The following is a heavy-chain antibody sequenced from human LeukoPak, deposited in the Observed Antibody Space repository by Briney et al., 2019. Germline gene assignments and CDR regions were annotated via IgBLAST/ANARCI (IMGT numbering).Heavy chain of an antibody. CDR2: ISSCSGYI. V-gene: IGHV3-21*01. D-gene: IGHD1-26*01. CDR3: ARGGATVGATWVH. CDR1: GFTFSSYG. J-gene: IGHJ4*02. Sequence: GGSLRLSCAASGFTFSSYGMHWVRQAPGKGLEWVSSISSCSGYIYYADSVKGRFTISRDNAKNSLYLQMNSLRAEDTAVYYCARGGATVGATWVHWGQGTLVIVSS.